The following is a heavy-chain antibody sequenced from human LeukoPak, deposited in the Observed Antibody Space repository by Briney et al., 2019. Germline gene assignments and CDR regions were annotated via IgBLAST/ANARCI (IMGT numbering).Heavy chain of an antibody. D-gene: IGHD6-19*01. J-gene: IGHJ4*02. CDR2: ISSGSSTI. V-gene: IGHV3-48*01. Sequence: GGSLRLSCSASGFTFRSYSMNWVRQAPGKGLEWVSYISSGSSTIYYADSVKGRCTISRDNAKNSLYLQMNSLRAEDTAVYYCARDPDSSGWLYYFDYWGQGTLVTVSS. CDR3: ARDPDSSGWLYYFDY. CDR1: GFTFRSYS.